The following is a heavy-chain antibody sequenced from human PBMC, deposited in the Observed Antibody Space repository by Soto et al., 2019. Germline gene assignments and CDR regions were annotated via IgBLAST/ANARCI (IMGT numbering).Heavy chain of an antibody. CDR3: ATLVAVADPVGYYYDGMDV. D-gene: IGHD6-19*01. Sequence: SETLSLTCAVSGVSIISGNWCTCVRQSPQRGLEYIGEIFHDGTANYYPSFERRVAISVDTSRNQFSLKLGSVTAADTAIYYCATLVAVADPVGYYYDGMDVWGQGITVTV. CDR1: GVSIISGNW. J-gene: IGHJ6*02. V-gene: IGHV4-4*02. CDR2: IFHDGTA.